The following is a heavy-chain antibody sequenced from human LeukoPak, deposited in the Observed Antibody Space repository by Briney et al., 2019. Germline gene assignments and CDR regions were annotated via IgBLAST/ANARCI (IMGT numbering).Heavy chain of an antibody. Sequence: GGSLRLSCAASGFTFSSYVMNWVRQAPGKGLEWVSSISDNGVTRYYADSVKGRFTISRDNSDNTVYLQMNSLRAEDTAIYYCAKAPAPYYYYYGMDVWGQGTAVTVSS. CDR1: GFTFSSYV. V-gene: IGHV3-23*01. CDR2: ISDNGVTR. J-gene: IGHJ6*02. CDR3: AKAPAPYYYYYGMDV.